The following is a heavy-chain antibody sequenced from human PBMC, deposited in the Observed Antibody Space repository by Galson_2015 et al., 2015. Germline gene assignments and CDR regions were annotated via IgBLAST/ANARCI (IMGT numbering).Heavy chain of an antibody. D-gene: IGHD3-10*01. CDR1: GGSFSGYY. CDR2: INHSGST. CDR3: ATRIYSGSGSYYNL. Sequence: ETLSLTCAVYGGSFSGYYWSWIRQPPGKGLEWIGEINHSGSTNYNPSLKSRVTISIDTSKNQFSLKVTSVTAADTAVYYCATRIYSGSGSYYNLWGQGTLVTVSS. J-gene: IGHJ5*02. V-gene: IGHV4-34*01.